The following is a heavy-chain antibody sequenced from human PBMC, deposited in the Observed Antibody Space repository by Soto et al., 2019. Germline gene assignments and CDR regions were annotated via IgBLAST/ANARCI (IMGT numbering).Heavy chain of an antibody. V-gene: IGHV4-59*01. CDR1: GGSIGTFY. CDR3: TRGGGDF. CDR2: VHSGGNT. J-gene: IGHJ4*02. Sequence: PSETLSLTCSVSGGSIGTFYWSWIRQPPGKRLEWIGFVHSGGNTNYTNYIPSLKSRVTISVDTSKNQFSLRLTSVTAADTAVYFCTRGGGDFWGQGTLVTVSS. D-gene: IGHD6-25*01.